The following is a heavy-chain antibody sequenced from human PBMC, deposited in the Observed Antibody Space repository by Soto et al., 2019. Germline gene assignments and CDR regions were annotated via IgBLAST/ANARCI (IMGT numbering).Heavy chain of an antibody. V-gene: IGHV3-23*01. CDR3: AKDATLRGSGNYWTVIIFDY. D-gene: IGHD3-10*01. J-gene: IGHJ4*02. Sequence: EVQLLESGGGLVQPGGSLRLSCAASGFTFSSFAMSWVRQAPGKGLEWVSAISGSGGSTLYADSVKGRFTISRDNSKNTLYLLTNSLRAEDTAVYYCAKDATLRGSGNYWTVIIFDYWGQGTLVTVSS. CDR2: ISGSGGST. CDR1: GFTFSSFA.